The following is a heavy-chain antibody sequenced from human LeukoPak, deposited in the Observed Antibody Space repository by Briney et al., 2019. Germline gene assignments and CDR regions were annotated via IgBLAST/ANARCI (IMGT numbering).Heavy chain of an antibody. V-gene: IGHV3-30*04. D-gene: IGHD3-22*01. CDR1: GFTLNPYS. CDR2: ISYDGRNL. Sequence: GGSMRLSCAASGFTLNPYSMHWVRQAPGKGLDWVARISYDGRNLDYADSVKGRFSISRDDSKNTVFLQMSSLRAEDTAVYYCARDLSYDSNGFYYYYYMDVWAKGPRSPSS. CDR3: ARDLSYDSNGFYYYYYMDV. J-gene: IGHJ6*03.